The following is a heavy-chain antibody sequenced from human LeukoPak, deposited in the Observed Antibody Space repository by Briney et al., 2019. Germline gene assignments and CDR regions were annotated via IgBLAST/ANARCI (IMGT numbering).Heavy chain of an antibody. CDR3: AREAYQLAVFDY. V-gene: IGHV3-30*03. D-gene: IGHD2-2*01. CDR2: MSFDGSHT. CDR1: GFTFSSYE. J-gene: IGHJ4*02. Sequence: GGSLRLSCAASGFTFSSYEMNWVRQAPGKGREGVAVMSFDGSHTYYADSVKGRFTISRDNSKNTLYLQMNSLRAEDTAVYYCAREAYQLAVFDYWGQGTLVTVSS.